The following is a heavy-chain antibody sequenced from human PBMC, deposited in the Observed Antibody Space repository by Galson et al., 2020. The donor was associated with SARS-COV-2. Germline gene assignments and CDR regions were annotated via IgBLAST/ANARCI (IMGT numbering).Heavy chain of an antibody. CDR1: GGSFSGYY. J-gene: IGHJ4*02. V-gene: IGHV4-34*01. Sequence: SETLSLTCGLYGGSFSGYYWNWIRQPPGKGLEWIGEINHSGSTKYNPSLKNRVTMSVDTSKYQFSLKLSSVTAADTAVYYCARVPYSRANLWGQGSLVIVSS. CDR3: ARVPYSRANL. D-gene: IGHD5-18*01. CDR2: INHSGST.